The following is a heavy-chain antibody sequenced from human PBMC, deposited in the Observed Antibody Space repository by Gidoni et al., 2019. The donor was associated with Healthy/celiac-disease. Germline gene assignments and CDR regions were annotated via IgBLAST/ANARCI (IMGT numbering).Heavy chain of an antibody. CDR1: GFTFSSYS. CDR3: VKDRYCSSTSCYDGFDY. J-gene: IGHJ4*02. Sequence: EVQLVESGGGLVQPGGSLRLSCSASGFTFSSYSMHWVRQAPGKGLEYVSAISSNVGSTYYADSVKGRFTISRDNSKNTLYLQMSSLRAEDTAVYYCVKDRYCSSTSCYDGFDYWGQGTLVTVSS. D-gene: IGHD2-2*01. V-gene: IGHV3-64D*06. CDR2: ISSNVGST.